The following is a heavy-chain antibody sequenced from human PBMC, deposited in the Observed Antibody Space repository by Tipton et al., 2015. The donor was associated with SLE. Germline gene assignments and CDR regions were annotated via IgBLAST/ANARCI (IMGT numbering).Heavy chain of an antibody. CDR2: IYSSGTT. J-gene: IGHJ5*02. CDR3: ARVIDNRGFYINWFDP. CDR1: GGCITSGGYY. D-gene: IGHD2/OR15-2a*01. V-gene: IGHV4-31*03. Sequence: TLSLTCTVSGGCITSGGYYWSWIRQPPGKGLEWIGYIYSSGTTYSNPSLKSRITMSVDTSKNQFSLKLNSVTAADTAVYFCARVIDNRGFYINWFDPWGPGTLVTVSP.